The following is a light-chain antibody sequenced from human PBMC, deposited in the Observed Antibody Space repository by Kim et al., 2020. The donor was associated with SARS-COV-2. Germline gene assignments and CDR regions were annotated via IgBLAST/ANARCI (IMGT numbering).Light chain of an antibody. J-gene: IGLJ3*02. CDR1: SLRKYY. V-gene: IGLV3-19*01. CDR2: NKN. CDR3: NSRDNSPDRLGV. Sequence: LRQTVRITCQGDSLRKYYGAWYQQKPGHAPILHIYNKNNRPSGIPDRFSASTSGNTASLTITGAQAEDEADYYFNSRDNSPDRLGVFGGGTQLTVL.